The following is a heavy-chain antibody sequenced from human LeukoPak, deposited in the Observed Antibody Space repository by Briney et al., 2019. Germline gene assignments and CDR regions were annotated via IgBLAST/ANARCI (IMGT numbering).Heavy chain of an antibody. V-gene: IGHV1-3*03. J-gene: IGHJ4*02. D-gene: IGHD3-16*01. CDR2: INAGNGNT. Sequence: ASVKVSCKASGFTFTTCAIHWVRQAPGQRLEWLGWINAGNGNTKYSQDFQGRVTITRDTSASTAYMELSSLTSEDMAVYYCARDPRLGGWRGCFDYWGQGTLVTVSS. CDR1: GFTFTTCA. CDR3: ARDPRLGGWRGCFDY.